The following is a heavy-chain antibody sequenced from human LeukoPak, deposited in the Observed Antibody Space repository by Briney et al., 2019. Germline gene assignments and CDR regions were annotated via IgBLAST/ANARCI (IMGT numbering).Heavy chain of an antibody. J-gene: IGHJ4*02. CDR3: ARDKFRGYFDY. D-gene: IGHD3-10*01. CDR2: ISYDGKNK. V-gene: IGHV3-30*04. Sequence: GGSLRLPCAASGFSITTFAMHWVRQAPGKGLEWVAVISYDGKNKFHSDSVKGRFTVSRDNSKNTLFLQMNGLRPEDTAVYYCARDKFRGYFDYWGQGTLVTVSS. CDR1: GFSITTFA.